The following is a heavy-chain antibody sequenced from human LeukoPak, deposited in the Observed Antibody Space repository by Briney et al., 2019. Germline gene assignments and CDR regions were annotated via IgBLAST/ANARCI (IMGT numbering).Heavy chain of an antibody. CDR3: ARGGNSAPDY. CDR1: GGSMISYY. CDR2: IYTSGST. J-gene: IGHJ4*02. Sequence: SETLSLTCTVSGGSMISYYWSWIRQPAGKGLEWIGRIYTSGSTNYSPSLKSRVTISVDKSKNQFSLRLTSVTAADTAVYCCARGGNSAPDYWGQGTLVTVSS. D-gene: IGHD4-23*01. V-gene: IGHV4-4*07.